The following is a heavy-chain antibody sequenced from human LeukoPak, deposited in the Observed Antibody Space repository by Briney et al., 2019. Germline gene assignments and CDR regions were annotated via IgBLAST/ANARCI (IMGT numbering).Heavy chain of an antibody. CDR1: GFAFSSYW. V-gene: IGHV3-74*01. Sequence: GGSLRLSCAASGFAFSSYWMHWVRQAPGKGLVWVSRINSDGSSTSYADSVKGRFTISRDNAKNTLYLQMNSLRAEDTAVYYCARDSYCSSTSCYGWFDPWGQGTLVTVSS. CDR3: ARDSYCSSTSCYGWFDP. CDR2: INSDGSST. J-gene: IGHJ5*02. D-gene: IGHD2-2*01.